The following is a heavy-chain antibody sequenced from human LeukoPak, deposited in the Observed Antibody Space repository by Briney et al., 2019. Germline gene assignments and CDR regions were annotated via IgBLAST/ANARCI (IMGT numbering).Heavy chain of an antibody. CDR2: INGNGAST. CDR3: AKDQAYSYYYLDC. D-gene: IGHD5-18*01. V-gene: IGHV3-23*01. Sequence: GGSLRLSCAASGFSFNDHAMSWVRQAPGKGLEWVSGINGNGASTYYSDSVKGRFTISGDNSKNTVYLQMSSLRADDTAIYYCAKDQAYSYYYLDCWGQGTLVTVSS. J-gene: IGHJ4*02. CDR1: GFSFNDHA.